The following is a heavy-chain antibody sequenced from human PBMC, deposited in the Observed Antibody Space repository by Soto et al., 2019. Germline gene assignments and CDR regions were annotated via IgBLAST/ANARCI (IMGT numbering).Heavy chain of an antibody. Sequence: PGGSLRLSCAASGFTFSSYWMSWVRQAPGKGLEWVANIKQDGSEKYYVDSVKGRFTISRDNAKNSLYLQMNSLRAEDTAVYYCARDPSVVVVAATPYYYYGMDVRGPGTTVTVSS. J-gene: IGHJ6*02. CDR1: GFTFSSYW. CDR3: ARDPSVVVVAATPYYYYGMDV. D-gene: IGHD2-15*01. V-gene: IGHV3-7*01. CDR2: IKQDGSEK.